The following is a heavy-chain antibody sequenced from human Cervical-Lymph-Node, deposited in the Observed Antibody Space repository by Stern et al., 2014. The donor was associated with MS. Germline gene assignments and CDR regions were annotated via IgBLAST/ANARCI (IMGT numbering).Heavy chain of an antibody. CDR2: IKSKTDGGTI. V-gene: IGHV3-15*01. J-gene: IGHJ4*02. CDR3: TTTLWYKVYH. Sequence: EVQLVESGGGLVKPGGSLRLSCAASGFIFNNAWMSWVRQAPGKGLEWVGRIKSKTDGGTIDYAAPVKGRFTISRDDSKNTLYLQMHTLKTEDTAVYYCTTTLWYKVYHWGQGTLGTVSS. D-gene: IGHD1-1*01. CDR1: GFIFNNAW.